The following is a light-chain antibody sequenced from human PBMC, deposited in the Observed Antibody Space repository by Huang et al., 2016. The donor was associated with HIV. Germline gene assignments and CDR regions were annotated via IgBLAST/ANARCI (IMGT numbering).Light chain of an antibody. Sequence: IQLTQSPSSLSASVGDRVTITCRTSQDISSYLACYQQKPGKAPKILIFAASTLQSGVPSRFSGSGSGTDFTLTISSLQPEDFATYYCQQSRTFGGGTKVDIK. CDR1: QDISSY. CDR2: AAS. CDR3: QQSRT. J-gene: IGKJ4*01. V-gene: IGKV1-9*01.